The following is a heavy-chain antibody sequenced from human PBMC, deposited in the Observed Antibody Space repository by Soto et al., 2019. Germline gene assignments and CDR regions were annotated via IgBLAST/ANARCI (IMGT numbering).Heavy chain of an antibody. CDR2: IYYSGST. D-gene: IGHD3-22*01. CDR1: GGSISSGGYS. CDR3: AREVPGSSGYYWGIWYYFDY. J-gene: IGHJ4*02. V-gene: IGHV4-61*08. Sequence: SETMSLTCAVSGGSISSGGYSWSWIRQPPGKGLEWIGYIYYSGSTNYNPSLKSRVTISVDTSKNQFSLKLSSVTAADTAVYYCAREVPGSSGYYWGIWYYFDYWGQGTLVTVSS.